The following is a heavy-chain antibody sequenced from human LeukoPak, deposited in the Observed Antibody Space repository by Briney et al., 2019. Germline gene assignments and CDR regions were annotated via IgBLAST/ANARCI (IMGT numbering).Heavy chain of an antibody. J-gene: IGHJ6*03. CDR1: GYTFTSYG. CDR2: IIPIFGTA. Sequence: PRASVKVSCKASGYTFTSYGISWVRQAPGQGLEWMGGIIPIFGTANYAQKFQGRVTITAGESTSTAYMELSSLRSEDTAVYYCARVDKGSGSSYYYYYMDVWGKGTTVTISS. D-gene: IGHD3-10*01. CDR3: ARVDKGSGSSYYYYYMDV. V-gene: IGHV1-69*13.